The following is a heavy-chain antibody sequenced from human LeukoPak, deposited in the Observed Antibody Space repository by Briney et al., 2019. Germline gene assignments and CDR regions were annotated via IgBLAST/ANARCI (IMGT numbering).Heavy chain of an antibody. CDR1: GGSFSGYY. D-gene: IGHD3-10*01. CDR3: ARGQRNYYGSGSYRDWFDP. V-gene: IGHV4-34*01. CDR2: INHSGST. Sequence: SETLSLTCAVYGGSFSGYYWSWIRQPPGKGLEWIGEINHSGSTNYNPSLKSRVTISVDTSKNQFSLKLSSVTAADTAVYYCARGQRNYYGSGSYRDWFDPWAREPWSPSPQ. J-gene: IGHJ5*02.